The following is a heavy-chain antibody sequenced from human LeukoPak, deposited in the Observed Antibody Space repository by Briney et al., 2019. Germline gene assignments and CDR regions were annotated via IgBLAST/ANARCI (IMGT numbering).Heavy chain of an antibody. CDR3: ARGVDSSSWYSPLLFDY. J-gene: IGHJ4*02. Sequence: ASVKVSCKASGYTFTGNYIHWVRQAPGQGLEWMGWINPNSGGTNYAQKFQGRVTMTRDTSISTAYMELSRLRSDDTAVYYCARGVDSSSWYSPLLFDYWGQGTLVTVSS. V-gene: IGHV1-2*02. D-gene: IGHD6-13*01. CDR2: INPNSGGT. CDR1: GYTFTGNY.